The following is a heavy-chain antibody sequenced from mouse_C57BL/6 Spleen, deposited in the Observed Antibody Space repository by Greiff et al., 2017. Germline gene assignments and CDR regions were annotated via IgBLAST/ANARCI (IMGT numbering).Heavy chain of an antibody. J-gene: IGHJ3*01. CDR3: ARDEKNYSNFWFAY. CDR1: GFTFSSYA. Sequence: DVQLQESGGGLVKPGGSLKLSCAASGFTFSSYAMSWVRQTPEKRLEWVATFSAGGSYTYYPDNVKGRFTISRDNAKNNLYLQMSHLKSEDTAMXYCARDEKNYSNFWFAYWGQGTLVTVSA. V-gene: IGHV5-4*01. D-gene: IGHD2-5*01. CDR2: FSAGGSYT.